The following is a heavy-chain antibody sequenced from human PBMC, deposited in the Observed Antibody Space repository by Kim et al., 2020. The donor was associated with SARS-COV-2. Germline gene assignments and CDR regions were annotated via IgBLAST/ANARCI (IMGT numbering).Heavy chain of an antibody. V-gene: IGHV1-8*01. Sequence: QKCQGRVTMTRNTSISTAYMELSSLRSEDTAVYYCATQSRIWFGELLFDYWGQGTLVTVSS. CDR3: ATQSRIWFGELLFDY. J-gene: IGHJ4*02. D-gene: IGHD3-10*01.